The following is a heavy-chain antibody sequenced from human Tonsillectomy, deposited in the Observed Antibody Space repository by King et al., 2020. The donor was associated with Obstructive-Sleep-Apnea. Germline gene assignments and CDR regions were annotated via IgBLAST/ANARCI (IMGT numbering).Heavy chain of an antibody. Sequence: QLQESGPGLVKPSETLSLTCTVSGDSISSYYWSWIRQPPGKGLEWIGYIYYSGSTNYNPSLKSRVTISVDTSKNQFSLKLSSVTAADTAVYYCARVAYYGMDVWGQGTTVTVSS. V-gene: IGHV4-59*01. CDR2: IYYSGST. J-gene: IGHJ6*02. CDR3: ARVAYYGMDV. CDR1: GDSISSYY.